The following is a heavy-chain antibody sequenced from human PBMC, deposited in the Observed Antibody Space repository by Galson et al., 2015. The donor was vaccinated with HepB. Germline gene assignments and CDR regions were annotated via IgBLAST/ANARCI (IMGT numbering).Heavy chain of an antibody. CDR2: IDWDDDK. CDR1: GFSLSTSGMC. V-gene: IGHV2-70*01. CDR3: ARSLWFGEVSHFDY. D-gene: IGHD3-10*01. Sequence: PALVKPTQTLTLTCTFSGFSLSTSGMCVSWIRQPPGKALEWLALIDWDDDKYYSTSLKTRLTISKDTSKNQVVLTMTNMDPVDTATYYCARSLWFGEVSHFDYWGQGTLVTVSS. J-gene: IGHJ4*02.